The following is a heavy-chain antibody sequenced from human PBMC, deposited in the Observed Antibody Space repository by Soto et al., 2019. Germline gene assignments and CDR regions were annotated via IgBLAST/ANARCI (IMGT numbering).Heavy chain of an antibody. Sequence: EVQLVESGGGLVQPGRSLRLSCAASGFTFDDYAMHWVRQAPGKGLEWVSGISWNSGSIGYVDSVKGRFTISRDNAKNSLYLQMNSLRAEDTALYYCAKDGGYSSGRYGAWGQGTLVTVSS. CDR1: GFTFDDYA. CDR2: ISWNSGSI. CDR3: AKDGGYSSGRYGA. J-gene: IGHJ5*02. D-gene: IGHD6-19*01. V-gene: IGHV3-9*01.